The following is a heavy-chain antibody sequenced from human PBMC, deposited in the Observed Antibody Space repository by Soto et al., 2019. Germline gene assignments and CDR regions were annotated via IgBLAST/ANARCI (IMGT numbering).Heavy chain of an antibody. Sequence: QVQLVESGGGVVQPGRSLRLSCAASGFTFSSYGMHWVRQAPGKGLEWVAVISYDGSNKYYADSVKGRFTISRDNSKNTLYMQMNSLRAEDTAVYYCAKAEKGRKTGEYFDYWGQGTLVTVSS. CDR2: ISYDGSNK. V-gene: IGHV3-30*18. J-gene: IGHJ4*02. CDR1: GFTFSSYG. CDR3: AKAEKGRKTGEYFDY. D-gene: IGHD1-1*01.